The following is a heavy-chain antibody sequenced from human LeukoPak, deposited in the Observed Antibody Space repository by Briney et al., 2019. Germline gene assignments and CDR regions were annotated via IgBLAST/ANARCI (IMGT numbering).Heavy chain of an antibody. CDR1: GVSISSSNSY. CDR2: IYYSGNT. Sequence: SETLSLTCAVSGVSISSSNSYWGWIRQPPGTGLEWIGSIYYSGNTYYNASLKSRVTISVDTSKNQFSLKLSSVTAADTAVYYCARSALGYYYGSGSLVYWGQGTLVTVSS. V-gene: IGHV4-39*01. D-gene: IGHD3-10*01. J-gene: IGHJ4*02. CDR3: ARSALGYYYGSGSLVY.